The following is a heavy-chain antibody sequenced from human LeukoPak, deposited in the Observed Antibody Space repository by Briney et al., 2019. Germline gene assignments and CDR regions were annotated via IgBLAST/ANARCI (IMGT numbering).Heavy chain of an antibody. D-gene: IGHD3-10*01. V-gene: IGHV3-9*01. CDR2: ISWNSGSI. J-gene: IGHJ3*02. Sequence: APRISCAASGFTFDDYAMHWVRQAPGKGLEWVSGISWNSGSIGYADSVKGRFTISRDNAKNSLYLQMNSLRAEDTALYYCASDIIARVRGGVCDIWAQGTMVSVFS. CDR1: GFTFDDYA. CDR3: ASDIIARVRGGVCDI.